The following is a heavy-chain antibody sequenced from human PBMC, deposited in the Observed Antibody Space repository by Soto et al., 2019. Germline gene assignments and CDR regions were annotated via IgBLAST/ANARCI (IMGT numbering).Heavy chain of an antibody. CDR2: IYYSGST. CDR1: GGSISSGGYY. V-gene: IGHV4-31*03. D-gene: IGHD3-3*01. CDR3: ARGDSGFWSGYYMDY. Sequence: SETLSLTCTVSGGSISSGGYYWSWIRQHPGKGLEWIGYIYYSGSTYYNPSLKSRVTISVDTSKNQFSLKLSSVTAADTAVYYCARGDSGFWSGYYMDYWGQGTLVTVSS. J-gene: IGHJ4*02.